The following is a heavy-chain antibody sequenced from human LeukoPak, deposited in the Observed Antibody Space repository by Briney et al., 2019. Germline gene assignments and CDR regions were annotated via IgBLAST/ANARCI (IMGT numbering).Heavy chain of an antibody. J-gene: IGHJ3*02. CDR3: AKYCGGDCYSESDAFDI. CDR1: GGTFSSYA. CDR2: IIPILGIA. V-gene: IGHV1-69*04. D-gene: IGHD2-21*02. Sequence: ASVKVSCKASGGTFSSYAISWVRQAPGRGLEWMGRIIPILGIANYAQKFQGRVTITADKSTSTAYMELSSLRSEDTAVYYCAKYCGGDCYSESDAFDIWGQGTMVTVSS.